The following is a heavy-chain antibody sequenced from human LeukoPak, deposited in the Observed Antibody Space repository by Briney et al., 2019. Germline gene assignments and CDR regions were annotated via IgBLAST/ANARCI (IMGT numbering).Heavy chain of an antibody. V-gene: IGHV3-23*01. D-gene: IGHD6-19*01. CDR2: ISGSGGST. Sequence: GGSLRLSCAASGFTFSSYAMHWVRQAPGKGLEWVSAISGSGGSTYYADSVKGRFTISRDNSKNTLYLQMNSLRAEDTAVYYCAKDRGWYSSGWYGTDYWGQGTLVTVSS. J-gene: IGHJ4*02. CDR3: AKDRGWYSSGWYGTDY. CDR1: GFTFSSYA.